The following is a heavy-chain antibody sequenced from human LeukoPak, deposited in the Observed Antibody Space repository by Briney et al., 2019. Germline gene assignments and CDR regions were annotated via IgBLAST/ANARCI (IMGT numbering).Heavy chain of an antibody. D-gene: IGHD3-16*01. CDR3: ARDATLWGSSYYGMDV. V-gene: IGHV1-46*01. CDR2: INPSGGST. CDR1: GYTFTSYY. Sequence: ASVKVSCKASGYTFTSYYMHWVRQAPGQGLEWMGIINPSGGSTSYAQKFQGRVTMTRGTSTSTVYMELSSLRSEDTAVYYCARDATLWGSSYYGMDVWGQGTTVTVSS. J-gene: IGHJ6*02.